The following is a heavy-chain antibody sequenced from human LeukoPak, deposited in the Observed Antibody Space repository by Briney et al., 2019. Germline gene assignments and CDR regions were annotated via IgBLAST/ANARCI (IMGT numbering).Heavy chain of an antibody. CDR3: VKDPRDTYGTNWFVS. CDR1: GFSFGIYA. V-gene: IGHV3-23*01. J-gene: IGHJ5*01. D-gene: IGHD2-21*01. Sequence: GGSLRLSCVASGFSFGIYAMSWVRQAPGKGLQWVSQISGTGGATWYAGFARDRFTISRDNSKKTLYLQMSGLRVEDTAMYYCVKDPRDTYGTNWFVSWGQGTLLIVSS. CDR2: ISGTGGAT.